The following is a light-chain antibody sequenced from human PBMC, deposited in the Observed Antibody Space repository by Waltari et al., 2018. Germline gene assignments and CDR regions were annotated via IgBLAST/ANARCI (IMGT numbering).Light chain of an antibody. V-gene: IGKV1-5*03. CDR1: QSISNW. CDR3: QQYSKYPVA. J-gene: IGKJ2*01. CDR2: KPF. Sequence: DLQKNQSPFSRSASGGDRVTITCRASQSISNWLAWYQQKPGKAPKLLISKPFSLEIGVPPRFSGSGSGTEFTLTISSLQPDDFATYYCQQYSKYPVAFGQGTKVEI.